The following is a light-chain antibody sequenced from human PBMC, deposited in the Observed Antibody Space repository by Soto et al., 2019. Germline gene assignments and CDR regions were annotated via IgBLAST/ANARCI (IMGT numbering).Light chain of an antibody. CDR3: QQSYSIPYT. CDR2: DAS. V-gene: IGKV1-5*01. J-gene: IGKJ2*01. Sequence: DIQMTQSPSTLSASVGDRVTITCRASQSISSWLAWYQQKPGKAPKLLIYDASSLESGVPSRFSGSGSGTEFTLTISSLQPDDFATYYCQQSYSIPYTFGQGTKVDIK. CDR1: QSISSW.